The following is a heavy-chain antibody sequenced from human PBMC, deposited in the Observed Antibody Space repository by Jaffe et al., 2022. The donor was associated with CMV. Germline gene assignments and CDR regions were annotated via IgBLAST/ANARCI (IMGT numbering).Heavy chain of an antibody. V-gene: IGHV2-5*02. J-gene: IGHJ5*02. D-gene: IGHD6-13*01. Sequence: QITLKESGPTLVKPTQTLTLTCTFSGFSLSTSGVGVGWIRQPPGKALEWLALIYWDDDKRYSPSLKSRLTITKDTSKNQVVLTMTNMDPVDTATYYCAHIPGGQQLVRYNWFDPWGQGTLVTVSS. CDR1: GFSLSTSGVG. CDR2: IYWDDDK. CDR3: AHIPGGQQLVRYNWFDP.